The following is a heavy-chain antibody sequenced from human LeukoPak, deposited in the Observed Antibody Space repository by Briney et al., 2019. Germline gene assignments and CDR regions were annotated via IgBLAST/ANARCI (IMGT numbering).Heavy chain of an antibody. CDR1: GFSFDDYD. V-gene: IGHV3-9*01. D-gene: IGHD3-10*01. CDR2: ISWNSAYI. Sequence: GRSPRLSCAAAGFSFDDYDMHWVRQAPGKGLEYVSGISWNSAYIVYADSVKGRFTISRDNAKNSLYLQMNSLRPEDTALYYCAKDILRSGAAFDYWGQGTLATVSS. J-gene: IGHJ4*02. CDR3: AKDILRSGAAFDY.